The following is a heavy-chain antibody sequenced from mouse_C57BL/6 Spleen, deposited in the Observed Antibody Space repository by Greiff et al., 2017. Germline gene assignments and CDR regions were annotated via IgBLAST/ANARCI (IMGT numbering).Heavy chain of an antibody. V-gene: IGHV14-4*01. Sequence: EVQLQESGAELVRPGASVKLSCTASGFNIKDDYMHWVKQRPEQGLEWIGWIDPENGDTEYASKFQGKATITADTSSNTAYLQLSSLTSEDTAVYYCTRGSYYGSSYYFDYWGQGTTLTVSS. CDR3: TRGSYYGSSYYFDY. CDR1: GFNIKDDY. J-gene: IGHJ2*01. D-gene: IGHD1-1*01. CDR2: IDPENGDT.